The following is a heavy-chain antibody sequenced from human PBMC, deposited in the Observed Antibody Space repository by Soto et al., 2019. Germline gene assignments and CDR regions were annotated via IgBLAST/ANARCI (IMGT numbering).Heavy chain of an antibody. CDR3: ASSYCGGDCSVLYYYYGMDV. CDR2: ISAYNGNT. Sequence: ASVKVSCKASGYTFSSYGISWVRQALGQGLEWMGWISAYNGNTNYAQKLQGRVTMTTDTSTSTAYMELRSLRSDDTAVYYCASSYCGGDCSVLYYYYGMDVWG. J-gene: IGHJ6*02. CDR1: GYTFSSYG. D-gene: IGHD2-21*02. V-gene: IGHV1-18*01.